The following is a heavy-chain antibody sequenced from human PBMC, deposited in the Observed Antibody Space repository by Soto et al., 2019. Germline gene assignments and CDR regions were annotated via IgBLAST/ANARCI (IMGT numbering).Heavy chain of an antibody. Sequence: GRYAKLFCAAPGVTFSSYSMNWVRQAPGKGLEWVSYISSSSSTIYYADSVKGRFTISRDNAKNSLYLQMNSLRDEDTAVYYCAGSRGYSGSYKCINFYYYSYVKVVCGQGTSV. CDR3: AGSRGYSGSYKCINFYYYSYVKVV. CDR1: GVTFSSYS. CDR2: ISSSSSTI. J-gene: IGHJ6*02. V-gene: IGHV3-48*02. D-gene: IGHD1-26*01.